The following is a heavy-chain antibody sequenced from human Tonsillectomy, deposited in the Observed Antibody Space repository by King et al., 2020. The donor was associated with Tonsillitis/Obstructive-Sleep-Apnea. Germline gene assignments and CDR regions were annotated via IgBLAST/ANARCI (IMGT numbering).Heavy chain of an antibody. J-gene: IGHJ4*02. Sequence: QLVQSGGGLVKPGGSLRLSCAASGFTFSSCSMNWVRQAPGKGLEWVSSITSSSSYIYYADSVRGRFTISRDNAKNSLYLQMNSLRTEDTAVYYCASGGTSCPHWGQGTLVTVSS. V-gene: IGHV3-21*01. CDR3: ASGGTSCPH. CDR1: GFTFSSCS. CDR2: ITSSSSYI. D-gene: IGHD2-2*01.